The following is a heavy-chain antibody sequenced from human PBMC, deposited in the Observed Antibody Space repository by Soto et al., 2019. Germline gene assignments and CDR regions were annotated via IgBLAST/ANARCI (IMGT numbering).Heavy chain of an antibody. CDR1: GYTFRSYG. V-gene: IGHV1-18*01. Sequence: ASVKVSCKASGYTFRSYGISWVRQAPGQGLQWMGWISAYSGNTDYAQRFQGRVTMTTDTSTSTAYMELRSLRYDDTAVYYCARNPSGSNFDYWGQGALVTVSS. D-gene: IGHD1-26*01. J-gene: IGHJ4*02. CDR3: ARNPSGSNFDY. CDR2: ISAYSGNT.